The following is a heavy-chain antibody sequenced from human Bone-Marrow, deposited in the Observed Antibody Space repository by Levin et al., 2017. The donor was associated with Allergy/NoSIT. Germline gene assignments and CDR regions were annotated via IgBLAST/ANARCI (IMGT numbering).Heavy chain of an antibody. CDR1: GFTFSSYS. Sequence: GGSLRLSCAASGFTFSSYSMNWVRQAPGKGLEWVSSISSSSSYIYYADSVKGRFTISRDNAKNSLYLQMNSLRAEDTAVYYCARNHPLRFLEWLPPGDYGELYYYYGMDVWGQGTTVTVSS. CDR3: ARNHPLRFLEWLPPGDYGELYYYYGMDV. V-gene: IGHV3-21*01. D-gene: IGHD3-3*01. CDR2: ISSSSSYI. J-gene: IGHJ6*02.